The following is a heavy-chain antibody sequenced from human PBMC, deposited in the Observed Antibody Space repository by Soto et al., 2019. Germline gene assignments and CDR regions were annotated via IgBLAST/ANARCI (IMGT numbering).Heavy chain of an antibody. CDR3: ARDKGPYNGMDV. D-gene: IGHD2-2*02. CDR1: GFTFSSYS. CDR2: ISSSSSYI. J-gene: IGHJ6*02. Sequence: GGSLRLSCAASGFTFSSYSMNWVRQAPGKGLEWVSSISSSSSYIYYADSVKGRFTISRDNAKNSLYLQMNSLRAEDTAVYYCARDKGPYNGMDVWGQGTTVTVSS. V-gene: IGHV3-21*01.